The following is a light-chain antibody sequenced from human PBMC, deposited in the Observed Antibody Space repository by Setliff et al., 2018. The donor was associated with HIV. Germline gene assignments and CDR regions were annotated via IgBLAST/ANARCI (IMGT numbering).Light chain of an antibody. V-gene: IGLV2-14*01. J-gene: IGLJ2*01. CDR1: SSDVVGYKY. CDR3: NSFTSSSAYVL. CDR2: EVT. Sequence: QSVLTQPASVSGSPGQSITISCTGTSSDVVGYKYVSWYQQYPGKAPKLIIYEVTNRPSGVSNRFSGSKSGHTASLTISGLQAEDEADYYCNSFTSSSAYVLFGGGTKVTVL.